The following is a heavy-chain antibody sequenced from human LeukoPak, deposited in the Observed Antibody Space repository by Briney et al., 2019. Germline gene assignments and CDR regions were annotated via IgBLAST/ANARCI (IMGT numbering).Heavy chain of an antibody. Sequence: SQTLSLTCTVSGGSISSGDYYWSWIRQPPWKGLEWIGYIYYSGSTYYNPSLKSRVTISVDTSKNQFSLKLSSVTAADTAVYYCGSIKIDLGAYFDCWGQGTLVTVFS. J-gene: IGHJ4*02. D-gene: IGHD3-3*01. CDR1: GGSISSGDYY. V-gene: IGHV4-30-4*08. CDR3: GSIKIDLGAYFDC. CDR2: IYYSGST.